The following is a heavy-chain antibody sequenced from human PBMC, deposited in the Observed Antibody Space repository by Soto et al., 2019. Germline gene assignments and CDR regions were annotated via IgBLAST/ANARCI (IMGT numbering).Heavy chain of an antibody. J-gene: IGHJ6*03. D-gene: IGHD6-6*01. CDR3: ARVRVQPYYYYYIDV. V-gene: IGHV4-59*01. Sequence: PSETLSLTCTVSGGSISSYYWSWIRQPPGKGLEWIGYIYNSGTTSYSPSLKSRVTMSVDTSKNQISLKLSSVTAADTAVYYCARVRVQPYYYYYIDVWGKGTTVTVSS. CDR1: GGSISSYY. CDR2: IYNSGTT.